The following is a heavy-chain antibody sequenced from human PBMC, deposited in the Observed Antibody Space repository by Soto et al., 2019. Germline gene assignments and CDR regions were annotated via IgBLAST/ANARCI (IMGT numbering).Heavy chain of an antibody. Sequence: GGSLRLSCAASGFAVSSNYMSWVRQAPGKGLEWVSVIYSGGSTYYADSVKGRFTISRDNSKNTLYLQMNSLRAEDTALYYCARDSNYVGAFDIWGQGTMVTVSS. J-gene: IGHJ3*02. CDR1: GFAVSSNY. V-gene: IGHV3-66*01. CDR2: IYSGGST. CDR3: ARDSNYVGAFDI. D-gene: IGHD4-4*01.